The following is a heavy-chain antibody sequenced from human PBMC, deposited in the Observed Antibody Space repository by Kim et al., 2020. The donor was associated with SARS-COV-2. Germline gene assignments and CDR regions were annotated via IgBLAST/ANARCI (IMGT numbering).Heavy chain of an antibody. Sequence: GESLKISCKGSGYSFTSYWIGWVRQMPGKGLEWMGIIYPGDSDTRYSPSFQGQVTISADKSISTAYLQWSSLKASDTAMYYCARGGIAVAGTPIYYYYMDVWGKGTTVTVS. CDR2: IYPGDSDT. D-gene: IGHD6-19*01. V-gene: IGHV5-51*01. CDR1: GYSFTSYW. CDR3: ARGGIAVAGTPIYYYYMDV. J-gene: IGHJ6*03.